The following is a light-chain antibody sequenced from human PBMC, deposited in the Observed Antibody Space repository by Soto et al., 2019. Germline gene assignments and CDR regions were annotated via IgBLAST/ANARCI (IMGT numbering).Light chain of an antibody. CDR1: SSDIGAYNY. J-gene: IGLJ1*01. CDR2: DVS. CDR3: SSYTSSATNV. V-gene: IGLV2-14*01. Sequence: QSALTQPASVSGSPGQSITISCTGTSSDIGAYNYVSWYQQHPGKAPKLMIYDVSNRPSGLSNRFSGSKSGNTASLTISGLQAEDEADYYCSSYTSSATNVFGTGTKVTVL.